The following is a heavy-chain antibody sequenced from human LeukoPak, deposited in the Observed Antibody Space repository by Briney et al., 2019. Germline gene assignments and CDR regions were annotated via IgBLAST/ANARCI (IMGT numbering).Heavy chain of an antibody. Sequence: ASVRVSCKASGYTFTAYDINWVRQATGQGLEWMGWMNPDTGDTGYAQRFQGRVIMTRNTSIDTAYMELSGLSSEDMAVYYCTRGSLSGSSRDYWGQGALVTVSS. D-gene: IGHD1-26*01. CDR2: MNPDTGDT. CDR3: TRGSLSGSSRDY. CDR1: GYTFTAYD. J-gene: IGHJ4*02. V-gene: IGHV1-8*01.